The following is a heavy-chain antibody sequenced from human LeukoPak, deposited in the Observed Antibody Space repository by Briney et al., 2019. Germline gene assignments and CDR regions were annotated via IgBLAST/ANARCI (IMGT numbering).Heavy chain of an antibody. Sequence: GGSLRLSCAASGFTFSSYAMHWVRQAPGKGLEWVAVISYDGSNKYYADSVKGRFTVSRDNSKNTLYLQMNSLRAEDTAVYYCARGRGSGWYFFYWGQGTLVTVSS. V-gene: IGHV3-30-3*01. J-gene: IGHJ4*02. CDR3: ARGRGSGWYFFY. CDR2: ISYDGSNK. D-gene: IGHD6-19*01. CDR1: GFTFSSYA.